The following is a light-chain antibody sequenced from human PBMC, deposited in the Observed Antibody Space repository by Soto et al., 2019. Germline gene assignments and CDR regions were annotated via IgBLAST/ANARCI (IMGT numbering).Light chain of an antibody. CDR2: KAS. CDR1: QTISGW. Sequence: DIQMTQSPSTLSGSVGDRVTITCRASQTISGWLVWYQQKPGKAPKLLIYKASTLKSGVPSRFSGSGSGTEFTLTISSLQPDDFATYYCQHYNSYSEAFGQGTKVDIK. J-gene: IGKJ1*01. CDR3: QHYNSYSEA. V-gene: IGKV1-5*03.